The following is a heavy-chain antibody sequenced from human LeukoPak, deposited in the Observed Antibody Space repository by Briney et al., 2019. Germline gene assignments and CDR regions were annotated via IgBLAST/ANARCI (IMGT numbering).Heavy chain of an antibody. CDR2: MNPNSGNA. D-gene: IGHD3-10*01. CDR3: ARGSSRSFDI. J-gene: IGHJ3*02. V-gene: IGHV1-8*02. CDR1: GYTFTSYD. Sequence: ASVKVSCKASGYTFTSYDINWVRQAPGQGLQWMGWMNPNSGNAVYAQKFQGRVTITRSTSINTAYMELSSLRSEDTAVYYCARGSSRSFDIWGLGTMVTVSS.